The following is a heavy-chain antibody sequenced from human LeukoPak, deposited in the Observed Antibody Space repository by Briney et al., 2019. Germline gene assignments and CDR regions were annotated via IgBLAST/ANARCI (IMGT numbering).Heavy chain of an antibody. CDR3: ASERRLSYYDSSGYYFD. D-gene: IGHD3-22*01. CDR1: GGSISSGDYY. J-gene: IGHJ4*02. V-gene: IGHV4-30-4*08. Sequence: NPSQTLSLTCTVSGGSISSGDYYWSWIRQPPGKALEWIGCIYYSGSTYYNPSLKSRVTISVDTSKNQFSLKLSSVTAADTAVYCCASERRLSYYDSSGYYFDWGQGTLVTVSS. CDR2: IYYSGST.